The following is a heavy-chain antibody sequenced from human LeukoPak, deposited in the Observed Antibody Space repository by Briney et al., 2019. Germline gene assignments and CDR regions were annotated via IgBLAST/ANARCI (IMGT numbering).Heavy chain of an antibody. CDR3: ASPQPRGDYARWAFDI. V-gene: IGHV3-21*01. J-gene: IGHJ3*02. Sequence: GGSLRLSCAASGFTFSSYSMNWVRQAPGKGLEWVSSISSSSSYIYYADSVKGRFTISRDNAKNSLYLQMNSLRAEDTAVYYCASPQPRGDYARWAFDIWGQGTMVTVSS. CDR2: ISSSSSYI. D-gene: IGHD4-17*01. CDR1: GFTFSSYS.